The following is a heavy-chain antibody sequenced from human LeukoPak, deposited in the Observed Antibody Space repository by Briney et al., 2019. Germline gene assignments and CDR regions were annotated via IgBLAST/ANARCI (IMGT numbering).Heavy chain of an antibody. CDR1: GGTFSSYA. V-gene: IGHV1-69*05. CDR2: IIPIFGTA. Sequence: EASVKVSCKASGGTFSSYAISWVRQAPGQGLEWMGGIIPIFGTANYAQKFQGRVTITTDESTSTAYVELSSLRSEDTAVYYCARSRLYYYYYDMDVWGKGTTVTVSS. CDR3: ARSRLYYYYYDMDV. J-gene: IGHJ6*03.